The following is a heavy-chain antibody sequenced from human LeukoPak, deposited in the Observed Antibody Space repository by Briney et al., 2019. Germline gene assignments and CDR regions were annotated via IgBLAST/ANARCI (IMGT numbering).Heavy chain of an antibody. J-gene: IGHJ4*02. D-gene: IGHD3-9*01. CDR1: GFTFSSYA. V-gene: IGHV3-23*01. Sequence: GGSLRLSCAASGFTFSSYAMSWVRQAPGKGLEWVSAISGSGGSTYYADSVKGRFTISRDNSKNTLYLQMNSLRAEDTAVYYCVKAISTGYYRGYFDYWGQGTLVTVSS. CDR3: VKAISTGYYRGYFDY. CDR2: ISGSGGST.